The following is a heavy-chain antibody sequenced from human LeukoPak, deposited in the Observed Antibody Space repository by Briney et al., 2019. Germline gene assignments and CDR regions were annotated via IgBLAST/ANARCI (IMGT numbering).Heavy chain of an antibody. CDR3: VAERDSLPLYRDV. CDR2: IQNSVTN. J-gene: IGHJ6*04. D-gene: IGHD3/OR15-3a*01. CDR1: GDSITTTGYY. Sequence: PSETLSLTCSVSGDSITTTGYYWGWLRQSPGKGLEWIGNIQNSVTNFYNPSLRSRVTMYVDTSKNEVSLNLYSVTAADTAVYYCVAERDSLPLYRDVWGKGTTVTVSS. V-gene: IGHV4-39*01.